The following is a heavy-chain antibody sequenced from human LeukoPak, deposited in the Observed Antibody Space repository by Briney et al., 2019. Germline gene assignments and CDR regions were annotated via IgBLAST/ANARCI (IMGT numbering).Heavy chain of an antibody. J-gene: IGHJ3*02. CDR1: GFSFTNAW. D-gene: IGHD3-10*01. CDR3: ATEGGSGSYYGDDAFDM. CDR2: VKSKADDGTT. V-gene: IGHV3-15*01. Sequence: GGSLRLSCEASGFSFTNAWMSWVRQAPGKGLEWVGRVKSKADDGTTDYAAPVQGRFTISRDDSKNTLSLQMNSLKAEDTAVYYCATEGGSGSYYGDDAFDMWGQGTMVTVSS.